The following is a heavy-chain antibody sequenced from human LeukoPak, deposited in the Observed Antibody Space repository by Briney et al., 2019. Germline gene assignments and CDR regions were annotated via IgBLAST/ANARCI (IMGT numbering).Heavy chain of an antibody. J-gene: IGHJ5*02. D-gene: IGHD3-22*01. CDR3: ARQSSGYYYGWFDP. CDR1: GGSILDSTYY. V-gene: IGHV4-39*01. Sequence: SETLSLTCTVSGGSILDSTYYWAWVRQPPGKGLEWIATIFYTGNTHYNPSLKSRFTMSVYTVKNQFSLNLNSVTAADTAVYYCARQSSGYYYGWFDPWGQGTLVTVSS. CDR2: IFYTGNT.